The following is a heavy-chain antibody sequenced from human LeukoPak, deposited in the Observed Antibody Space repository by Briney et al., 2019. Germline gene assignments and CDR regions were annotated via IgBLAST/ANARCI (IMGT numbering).Heavy chain of an antibody. V-gene: IGHV4-34*01. D-gene: IGHD6-6*01. J-gene: IGHJ3*02. CDR3: ARGAPVLNAFDI. CDR1: GGSFSGYY. Sequence: PSETLSLTCAVYGGSFSGYYWSWIRQPPGKGLEWIGEINHSGSTNYNPSIKSRVTISVDTSKNQFSLNLTSVTAADTAVYYCARGAPVLNAFDIWGLGTMVTVS. CDR2: INHSGST.